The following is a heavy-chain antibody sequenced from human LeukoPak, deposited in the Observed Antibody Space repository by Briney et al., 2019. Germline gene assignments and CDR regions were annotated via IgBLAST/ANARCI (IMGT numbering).Heavy chain of an antibody. D-gene: IGHD5-12*01. CDR2: IKQDGSEK. CDR3: AGSPIRQRFFDY. Sequence: GGCLRLSCAASGFTFSDYWMIWVRQAPGKGLEWVANIKQDGSEKFYVDSVKGRFTISRDNAKNSLYLQMNSLRAEDTAVYYCAGSPIRQRFFDYWGQGTLVSVSS. J-gene: IGHJ4*02. CDR1: GFTFSDYW. V-gene: IGHV3-7*04.